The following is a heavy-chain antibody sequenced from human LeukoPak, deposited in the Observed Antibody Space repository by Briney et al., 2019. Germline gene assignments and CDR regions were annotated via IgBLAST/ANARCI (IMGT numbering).Heavy chain of an antibody. CDR3: ARGYRYYDSSGYLDY. J-gene: IGHJ4*02. V-gene: IGHV1-69*13. Sequence: ASVKVSCKASGYTFTSYGISWVRQAPGQGLEWMGGIIPIFGTANYAQKFQGRVTITADESTSTAYMELSSLRSEDTAVYCCARGYRYYDSSGYLDYWGQGTLVTVSS. CDR2: IIPIFGTA. D-gene: IGHD3-22*01. CDR1: GYTFTSYG.